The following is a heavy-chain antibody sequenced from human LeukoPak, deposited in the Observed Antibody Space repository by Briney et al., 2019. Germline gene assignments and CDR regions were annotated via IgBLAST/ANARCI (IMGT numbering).Heavy chain of an antibody. D-gene: IGHD5/OR15-5a*01. V-gene: IGHV3-48*03. CDR2: ISNSGDAI. CDR1: GFTFSSCE. Sequence: PGGCLRLSCVASGFTFSSCEMDWVRQAPGKGLEWISYISNSGDAIYYADSVKGRFTISRDNAKDSLYLQINSLRAEDTAVYYCARGLPSAPGVGDYWGQGTLVTVSS. J-gene: IGHJ4*02. CDR3: ARGLPSAPGVGDY.